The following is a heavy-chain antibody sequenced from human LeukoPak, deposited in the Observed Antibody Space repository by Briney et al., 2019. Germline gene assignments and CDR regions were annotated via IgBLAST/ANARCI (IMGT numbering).Heavy chain of an antibody. J-gene: IGHJ6*02. D-gene: IGHD2-15*01. V-gene: IGHV3-30-3*01. Sequence: PGGSLRLSCAASGFAFSSYAMHWVRQAPGKGLEWVAVISYDGSNKYYADSVKGRFTISRDNSKNTLYLQMNSLRAEDTAVYYCARDTVVAATNYYYGMDVWGQGTTVTVSS. CDR3: ARDTVVAATNYYYGMDV. CDR1: GFAFSSYA. CDR2: ISYDGSNK.